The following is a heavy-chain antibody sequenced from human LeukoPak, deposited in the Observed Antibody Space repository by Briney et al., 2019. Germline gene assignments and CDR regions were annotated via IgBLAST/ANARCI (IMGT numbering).Heavy chain of an antibody. Sequence: GGSLRLSCAASGFTFSSYTMHWVRQAPGKGLEWVAVISYDGSNKYYADSVKGRFTISRDNSKNTLYLQMNSLRAEDTAVYYCARDPVPYSSSWYHDAFDIWGQGTMVTVSS. CDR2: ISYDGSNK. CDR1: GFTFSSYT. V-gene: IGHV3-30-3*01. J-gene: IGHJ3*02. CDR3: ARDPVPYSSSWYHDAFDI. D-gene: IGHD6-13*01.